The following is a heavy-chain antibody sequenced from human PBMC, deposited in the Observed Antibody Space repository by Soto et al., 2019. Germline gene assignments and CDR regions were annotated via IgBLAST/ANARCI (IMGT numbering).Heavy chain of an antibody. CDR2: ISGSGAST. V-gene: IGHV3-23*01. CDR3: AKVSLVVVGGCDY. J-gene: IGHJ4*02. D-gene: IGHD2-15*01. CDR1: GFTFSSYG. Sequence: PGGSLRLSCAASGFTFSSYGMRWVRQAPGKGLEWVSTISGSGASTSYADSVKGRFTISRDNSKNTLFLQMSSLRAEDTAMYYCAKVSLVVVGGCDYWGQGTLVTVSS.